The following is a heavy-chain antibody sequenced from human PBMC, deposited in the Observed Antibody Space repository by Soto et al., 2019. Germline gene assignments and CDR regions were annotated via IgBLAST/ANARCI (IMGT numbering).Heavy chain of an antibody. J-gene: IGHJ3*02. CDR3: ARGPQYSSGPDGLDDAFDI. D-gene: IGHD6-19*01. CDR2: IYYSGST. Sequence: SETLSLTCAVSGGSITSYYWTWIRQPPGKGLEWIGYIYYSGSTNYNPSLKSRVTISVDTSKNQFSLKLSSVTAADTAVYYCARGPQYSSGPDGLDDAFDIWGQGTMVTVSS. CDR1: GGSITSYY. V-gene: IGHV4-59*12.